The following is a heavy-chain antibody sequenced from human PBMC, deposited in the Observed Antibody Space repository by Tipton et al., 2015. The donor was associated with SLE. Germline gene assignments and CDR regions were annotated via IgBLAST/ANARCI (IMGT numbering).Heavy chain of an antibody. CDR1: GYTFIKYD. D-gene: IGHD1-26*01. CDR3: ARLREGYYYYYDMDV. Sequence: QSGAEVKKPGASVKVSCKASGYTFIKYDINWVRQATGQGLEWMGWMNPNSGDTGYAQKFQGRVSMTRDTSINTAYMELSSLRSEDTGVYYCARLREGYYYYYDMDVWGQGTTVTVSS. V-gene: IGHV1-8*01. CDR2: MNPNSGDT. J-gene: IGHJ6*02.